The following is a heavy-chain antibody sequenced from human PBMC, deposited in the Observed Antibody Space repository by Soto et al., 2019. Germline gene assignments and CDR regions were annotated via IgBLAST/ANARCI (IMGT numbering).Heavy chain of an antibody. CDR3: ARHTSIAARPFDY. J-gene: IGHJ4*02. D-gene: IGHD6-6*01. CDR2: IYNSGST. V-gene: IGHV4-59*08. CDR1: GGSISSYY. Sequence: SETLSLTCTVSGGSISSYYWSWIRQPPGKGLEWIGYIYNSGSTNYNPSLKSRVTISVDTSKNQFSLKLSSVTAADTAVYYCARHTSIAARPFDYWGQGTLVTVSS.